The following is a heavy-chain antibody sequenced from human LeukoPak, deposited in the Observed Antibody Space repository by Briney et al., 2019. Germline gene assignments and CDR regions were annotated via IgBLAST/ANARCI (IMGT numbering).Heavy chain of an antibody. CDR2: MNPNSGNT. D-gene: IGHD1-26*01. CDR1: GYTFISYD. J-gene: IGHJ4*02. Sequence: GASVKVSCKASGYTFISYDINWVRQATGQGLEWMGWMNPNSGNTGYAQKFQGRVTMTRNTSISTAYMELSSLRSEDTAVYYCARGRKVGATWLFDYWGQGTLVTVSS. V-gene: IGHV1-8*01. CDR3: ARGRKVGATWLFDY.